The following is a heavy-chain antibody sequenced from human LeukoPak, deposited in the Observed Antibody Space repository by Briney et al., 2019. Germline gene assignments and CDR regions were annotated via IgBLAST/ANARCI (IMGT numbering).Heavy chain of an antibody. V-gene: IGHV3-21*01. D-gene: IGHD6-19*01. CDR1: GFTLSTYS. J-gene: IGHJ4*02. CDR3: ARTAVAGRGLDF. CDR2: ISSSSSYI. Sequence: GGSLRLSCAASGFTLSTYSMNWVRQAPGKGLEWVSSISSSSSYIYYSDSVKGRFTISRDNARKSLYLQMNSLRAEDTAVYYCARTAVAGRGLDFWGQGILVTVSS.